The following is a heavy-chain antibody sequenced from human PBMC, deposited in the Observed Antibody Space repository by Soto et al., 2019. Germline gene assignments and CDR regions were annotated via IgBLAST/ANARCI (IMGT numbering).Heavy chain of an antibody. CDR3: ARPRYSSSSYFDY. J-gene: IGHJ4*02. CDR2: INHSGST. D-gene: IGHD6-6*01. V-gene: IGHV4-34*01. Sequence: PSETLPLTCDVYGGSFSGYHQSWIRQPPGKGLEWIGEINHSGSTNYNPSLKSRVTISVDTSKNQFSLKLSSVTAADTAVYYCARPRYSSSSYFDYWGQGTLVTVS. CDR1: GGSFSGYH.